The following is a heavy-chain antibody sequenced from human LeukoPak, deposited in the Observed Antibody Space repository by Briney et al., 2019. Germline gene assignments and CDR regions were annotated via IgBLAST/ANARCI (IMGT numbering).Heavy chain of an antibody. CDR2: IRYDGTNK. V-gene: IGHV3-30*02. CDR1: GFTFSSYG. CDR3: AKDRDYGDYPSAYYYYMDV. J-gene: IGHJ6*03. Sequence: GGSLRLSCAASGFTFSSYGIHWVRQAPGKGLEWVAFIRYDGTNKWYADSVKGRFTISRDNSKNTLYLQMNSLRVEDTAVYHCAKDRDYGDYPSAYYYYMDVRGKGTTVTVSS. D-gene: IGHD4-17*01.